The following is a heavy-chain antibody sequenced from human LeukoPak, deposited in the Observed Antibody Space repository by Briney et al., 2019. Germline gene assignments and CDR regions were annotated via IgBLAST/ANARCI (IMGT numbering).Heavy chain of an antibody. CDR3: ARLAAADPYWYFDL. Sequence: ASVKVSCKASGYTFTGYYMHWVRQAPGQGLEWMGWINPNSGGTNYAQKFQGRVTMTRDTSISTAYMELSRLRSDDTAVYYCARLAAADPYWYFDLWGRGTLVTVSS. CDR1: GYTFTGYY. V-gene: IGHV1-2*02. D-gene: IGHD6-13*01. CDR2: INPNSGGT. J-gene: IGHJ2*01.